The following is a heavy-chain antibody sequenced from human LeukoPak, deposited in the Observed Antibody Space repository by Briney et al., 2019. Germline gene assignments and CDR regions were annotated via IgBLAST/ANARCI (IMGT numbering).Heavy chain of an antibody. J-gene: IGHJ4*02. CDR2: ISGSGGST. D-gene: IGHD3-10*01. CDR3: AKVRFGDPHGPFDY. V-gene: IGHV3-23*01. CDR1: GFTFSSYA. Sequence: GGSLRLSCAASGFTFSSYAMSWVRQAPGKGLEWVSGISGSGGSTYYADSVKGRFTISRDNSKNTLYLQMNSLRAEDTAVYYCAKVRFGDPHGPFDYWGQGTLVTVSS.